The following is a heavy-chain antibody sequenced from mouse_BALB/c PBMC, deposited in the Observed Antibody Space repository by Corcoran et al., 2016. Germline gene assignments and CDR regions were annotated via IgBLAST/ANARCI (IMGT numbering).Heavy chain of an antibody. CDR2: IDPANGNT. J-gene: IGHJ3*01. V-gene: IGHV14-3*02. Sequence: EVQLQQSGAELVKPGTSVKLSCTASGFNLKDTYMHWVTQRPEQGLEWIGRIDPANGNTKYDPKFQGKAPITADTSSNTAYLQLSSLTSEDTAVYYCARRDYGSSSSWFAYWGQGTLVTVAA. D-gene: IGHD1-1*01. CDR1: GFNLKDTY. CDR3: ARRDYGSSSSWFAY.